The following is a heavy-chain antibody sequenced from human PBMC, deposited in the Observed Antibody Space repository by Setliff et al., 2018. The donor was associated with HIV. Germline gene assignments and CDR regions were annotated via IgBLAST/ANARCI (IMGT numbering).Heavy chain of an antibody. D-gene: IGHD6-19*01. CDR2: INTSGGSA. V-gene: IGHV1-46*01. J-gene: IGHJ4*01. CDR1: GYTFTTYP. CDR3: ARNQGDSSGWYAGDY. Sequence: PSVKVSCKASGYTFTTYPMHWVRQAPGQGLEWMGVINTSGGSAGYAEKFRGRVTMTRDTSTNTVYMDLRNLRSEDTAVYYCARNQGDSSGWYAGDYWGHGTLVTVSS.